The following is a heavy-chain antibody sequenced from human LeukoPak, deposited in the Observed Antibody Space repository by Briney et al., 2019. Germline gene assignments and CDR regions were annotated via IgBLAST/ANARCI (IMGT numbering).Heavy chain of an antibody. D-gene: IGHD2/OR15-2a*01. CDR3: AKDSRIVITPYNWFDP. CDR1: GFTFSSYA. CDR2: ISGSGGNT. Sequence: GGSLRLSCAASGFTFSSYAMSWVRQAPGKGLDWVSAISGSGGNTYYADSVKGRFTISRDNSKNTLYLQMNSLRAEDTAVYYCAKDSRIVITPYNWFDPWGQGTLVTVSS. J-gene: IGHJ5*02. V-gene: IGHV3-23*01.